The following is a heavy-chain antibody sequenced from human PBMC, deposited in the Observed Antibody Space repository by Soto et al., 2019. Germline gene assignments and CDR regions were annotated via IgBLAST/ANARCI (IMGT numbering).Heavy chain of an antibody. V-gene: IGHV4-34*01. CDR1: GGSFSDYS. CDR3: ARVYSPTRNPNNYSPYLDS. J-gene: IGHJ4*02. D-gene: IGHD2-21*01. CDR2: INHSGST. Sequence: PAETLSLTCAVYGGSFSDYSWSWIRQPPGQGLEWIGEINHSGSTKLHPSPKSRVTISSNTSKNQFSLKLSTVAAADTAVYYYARVYSPTRNPNNYSPYLDSWGQGTVVTVSS.